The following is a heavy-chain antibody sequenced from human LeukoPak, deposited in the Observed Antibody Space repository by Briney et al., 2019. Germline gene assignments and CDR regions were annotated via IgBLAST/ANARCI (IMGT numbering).Heavy chain of an antibody. Sequence: SETLSLTCTVSGGSISSGGYYWSWIRQHPGKGLEWIGYIYYSGSTYYNPSLKSRVTISVDTSKNQFSLKLSSVTAVDTAVYYCARISYYYDSSGYHYYFDYWGQGTLVTVSS. D-gene: IGHD3-22*01. V-gene: IGHV4-31*03. CDR1: GGSISSGGYY. CDR3: ARISYYYDSSGYHYYFDY. CDR2: IYYSGST. J-gene: IGHJ4*02.